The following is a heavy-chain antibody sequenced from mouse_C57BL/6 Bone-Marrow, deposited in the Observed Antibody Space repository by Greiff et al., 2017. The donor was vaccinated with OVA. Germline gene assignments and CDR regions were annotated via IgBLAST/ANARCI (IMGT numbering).Heavy chain of an antibody. CDR3: AKAPSYCDY. CDR2: IYPGSGNT. Sequence: QVKLQQSGAELVKPGASVKMSCKASGYSFTSYYIHWVKQRPGQGLEWIGRIYPGSGNTKYNEKFKGKATMTADTSSSTAYMQLSSLTSDDAAVYSSAKAPSYCDYWGQGTTLTVSS. CDR1: GYSFTSYY. J-gene: IGHJ2*01. V-gene: IGHV1-66*01.